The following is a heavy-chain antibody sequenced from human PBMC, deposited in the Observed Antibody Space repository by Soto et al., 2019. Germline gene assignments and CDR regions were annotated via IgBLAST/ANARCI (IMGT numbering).Heavy chain of an antibody. D-gene: IGHD2-15*01. Sequence: ASVKVSCKASGYTFTSYGISWVRQAPGQGLEWMGWISAYNGNTNYAQKLQGRVTMTTDTSTSTAYMELRSLRSDDTAVYYCARVVGDIVVVVAATPGVGKNWFDPWGQGTLVTVSS. CDR3: ARVVGDIVVVVAATPGVGKNWFDP. V-gene: IGHV1-18*01. J-gene: IGHJ5*02. CDR2: ISAYNGNT. CDR1: GYTFTSYG.